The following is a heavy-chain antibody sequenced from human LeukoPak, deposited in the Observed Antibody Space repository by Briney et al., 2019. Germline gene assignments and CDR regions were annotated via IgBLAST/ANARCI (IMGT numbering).Heavy chain of an antibody. CDR2: IYYSGSP. CDR3: ARGRDGYKRFDY. CDR1: GGSISSYY. J-gene: IGHJ4*02. D-gene: IGHD5-24*01. V-gene: IGHV4-59*01. Sequence: PSETLSLTCTVSGGSISSYYWSWIRQRPGKGLGWIGYIYYSGSPNYNPSLKSRVTISVDTSKNQFSLKLRSVTAADTAVYYCARGRDGYKRFDYWGQGTLVTVSS.